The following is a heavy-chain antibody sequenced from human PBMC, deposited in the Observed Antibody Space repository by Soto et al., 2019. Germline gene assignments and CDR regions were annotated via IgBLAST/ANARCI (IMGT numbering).Heavy chain of an antibody. V-gene: IGHV3-11*06. CDR3: ARDPNNSSSWWLDP. Sequence: QVPLVESGGGLVKPGGTLRLSCTGSGFTFSDYYMTWIRQAPGKGLEWVSYISYGSSYTKYADSVKGRFTISRDNAKNSLFLQMNNLRTEDTAIYYCARDPNNSSSWWLDPWGRGALVTVSS. CDR1: GFTFSDYY. D-gene: IGHD3-22*01. CDR2: ISYGSSYT. J-gene: IGHJ5*02.